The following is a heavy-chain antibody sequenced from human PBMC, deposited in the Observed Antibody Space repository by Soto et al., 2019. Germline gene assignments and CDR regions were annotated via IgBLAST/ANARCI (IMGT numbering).Heavy chain of an antibody. V-gene: IGHV3-7*03. CDR1: GFTLGNYR. CDR2: ARQDGVDK. CDR3: AGDVGGMLDY. Sequence: EGSRRLSCTASGFTLGNYRMAWVRQAPGKGLEWVANARQDGVDKGHADSVRDRFTIIRENARNSVFLQMNSLRAEDTAVYFWAGDVGGMLDYWGQGIRVT. J-gene: IGHJ4*02.